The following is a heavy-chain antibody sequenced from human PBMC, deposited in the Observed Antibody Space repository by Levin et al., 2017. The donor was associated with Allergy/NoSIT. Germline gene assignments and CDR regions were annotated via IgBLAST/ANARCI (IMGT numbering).Heavy chain of an antibody. CDR1: RFTFSTYA. J-gene: IGHJ6*02. CDR3: ARDAAAAGNSMDV. CDR2: ISYDGTNK. Sequence: GGSLRLSCAASRFTFSTYAMHWVRQAPGKGLEWVAVISYDGTNKYYADSVKGRFTISRDNSNNTLYLQMNSLRAEDTAVYFCARDAAAAGNSMDVWGQGTTVTVSS. V-gene: IGHV3-30-3*01. D-gene: IGHD6-13*01.